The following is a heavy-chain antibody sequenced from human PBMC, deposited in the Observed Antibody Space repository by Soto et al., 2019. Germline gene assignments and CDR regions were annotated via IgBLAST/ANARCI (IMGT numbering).Heavy chain of an antibody. V-gene: IGHV3-21*06. J-gene: IGHJ3*01. CDR3: LRVGSGYTRDDVLDV. CDR1: GFTFSSYS. D-gene: IGHD2-2*02. Sequence: EVQLVESGGGLVKPGGSLRLSCVDSGFTFSSYSMNWVRQAPGKGLEWVASISSRSSVIWYADSLKGRFTISRDNAKNALYLQMNSLRAEDTAVYYCLRVGSGYTRDDVLDVWGQGTMVTVSS. CDR2: ISSRSSVI.